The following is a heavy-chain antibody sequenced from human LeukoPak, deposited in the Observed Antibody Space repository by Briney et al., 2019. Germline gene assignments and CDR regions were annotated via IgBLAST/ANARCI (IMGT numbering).Heavy chain of an antibody. CDR1: GFTFSSYR. CDR2: IESDASSP. V-gene: IGHV3-74*03. Sequence: GGSLRLSCAASGFTFSSYRMFWVRQAPGKGLVWVSRIESDASSPTYADSVRGRFTISRDNAKNTLYLQMSSLRAEDTAVYYCVKDVYGSGTKGDYWGQGTLVTVSS. J-gene: IGHJ4*02. D-gene: IGHD3-10*01. CDR3: VKDVYGSGTKGDY.